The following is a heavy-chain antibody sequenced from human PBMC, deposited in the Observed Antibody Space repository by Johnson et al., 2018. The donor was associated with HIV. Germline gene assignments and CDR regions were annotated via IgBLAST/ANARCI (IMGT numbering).Heavy chain of an antibody. CDR2: IYSGGST. V-gene: IGHV3-66*04. CDR1: GFTFSSYA. D-gene: IGHD3-22*01. Sequence: SGFTFSSYAMHWVRQAPGKGLEWVSVIYSGGSTYYADSVKGRFTISRDNSKNSLYLQMNSLRAEDTALYYCARLIGYDSSGKAFDIWGRGTMVTVSS. J-gene: IGHJ3*02. CDR3: ARLIGYDSSGKAFDI.